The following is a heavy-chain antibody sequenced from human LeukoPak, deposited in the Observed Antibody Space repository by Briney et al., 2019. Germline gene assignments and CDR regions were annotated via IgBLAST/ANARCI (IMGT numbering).Heavy chain of an antibody. CDR2: ISYDGSNK. D-gene: IGHD3-10*01. CDR3: ASYGSGSYYNGGDFDY. CDR1: GFTFSSYG. V-gene: IGHV3-30*03. J-gene: IGHJ4*02. Sequence: GGSLRLSCAASGFTFSSYGMHWVRQAPGKGLEWVAVISYDGSNKYYADSVKGRFTISRDNSKNTLYLQMNSLRAEDTAVYYCASYGSGSYYNGGDFDYWGQGTLVTVSS.